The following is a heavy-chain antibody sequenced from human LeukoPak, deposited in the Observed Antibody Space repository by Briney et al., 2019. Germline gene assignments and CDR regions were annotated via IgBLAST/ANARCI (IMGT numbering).Heavy chain of an antibody. CDR3: ARGKYYDILTGYYKGWFDP. CDR1: GGSISSGSYY. CDR2: IYTSGST. V-gene: IGHV4-61*02. Sequence: SETLSLTCTVSGGSISSGSYYWSWIRQPAGKGLEWIGRIYTSGSTNYNPSLKSRVTISVDTSKNQFSLKLSSVTAADTAVYYCARGKYYDILTGYYKGWFDPWGQGTLVTVSS. J-gene: IGHJ5*02. D-gene: IGHD3-9*01.